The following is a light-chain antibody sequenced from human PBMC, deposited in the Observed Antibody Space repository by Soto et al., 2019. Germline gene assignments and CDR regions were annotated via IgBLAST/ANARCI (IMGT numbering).Light chain of an antibody. CDR3: QQYNNWPT. Sequence: EIVLTQSPATLSLSPGERATVSCRASQSVKSSYLAWYQQKPGQAPRLLIFGTSNRATGIPDRFSGSGSGTEFTLTISSLQSEDFAVYYCQQYNNWPTFGQGTKVDIK. CDR1: QSVKSSY. CDR2: GTS. J-gene: IGKJ1*01. V-gene: IGKV3D-15*01.